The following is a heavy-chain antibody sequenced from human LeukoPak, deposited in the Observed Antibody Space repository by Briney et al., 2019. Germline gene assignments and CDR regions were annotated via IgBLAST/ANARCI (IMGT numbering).Heavy chain of an antibody. V-gene: IGHV1-2*06. J-gene: IGHJ6*03. CDR2: INPNSGGT. D-gene: IGHD2-2*01. Sequence: ASVKVSCKASGYTFTGYYMHWVRQAPGQGLEWMGRINPNSGGTNYAQKLQGRVTMTTDTSTSTAYMELRSLRSDDTAVYYCARDIVVVPAAKGEVDYYYYYMDVWGKGTTVTVSS. CDR1: GYTFTGYY. CDR3: ARDIVVVPAAKGEVDYYYYYMDV.